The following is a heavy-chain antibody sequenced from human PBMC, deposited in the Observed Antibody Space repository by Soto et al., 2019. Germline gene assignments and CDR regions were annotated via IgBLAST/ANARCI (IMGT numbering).Heavy chain of an antibody. V-gene: IGHV4-59*01. D-gene: IGHD3-22*01. Sequence: QVQLQESGPGLVKPSETLSLTCSVSGGSISSYYWSWIRQPPGKGLEWIAYIYYSGTSYNPSLKSRVSISLDTSKNQFSLKLSSVTAADPAVYYCARTYDGSGPNSGGYAFDIWGQGTMVTVSS. CDR1: GGSISSYY. J-gene: IGHJ3*02. CDR2: IYYSGT. CDR3: ARTYDGSGPNSGGYAFDI.